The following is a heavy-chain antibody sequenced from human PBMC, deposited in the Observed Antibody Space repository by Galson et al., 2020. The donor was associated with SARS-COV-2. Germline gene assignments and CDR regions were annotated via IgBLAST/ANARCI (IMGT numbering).Heavy chain of an antibody. J-gene: IGHJ4*02. CDR2: IYYSGST. D-gene: IGHD4-17*01. Sequence: SETLSLTCTVSGGSISTYYWTWIRQPPGKGLEWIGYIYYSGSTNYNPSLKSRFTISVDTSKNQFSLKLTSVTAADTALYYCARGNGVSVFGFDYWGQGTLVTVSS. CDR1: GGSISTYY. V-gene: IGHV4-59*01. CDR3: ARGNGVSVFGFDY.